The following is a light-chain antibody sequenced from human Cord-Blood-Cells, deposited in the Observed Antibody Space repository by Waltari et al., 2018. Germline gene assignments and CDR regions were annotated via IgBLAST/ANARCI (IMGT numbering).Light chain of an antibody. CDR1: SSDVGGYNY. CDR2: EVS. CDR3: SSYAGSNNLV. Sequence: QSALTQPPSASGSPGRSVTISCTGTSSDVGGYNYVSWYQQHPGKAPKLMIYEVSKRPSGVPDRFSGSKSGNTASRTVSGLQAEDEADYYCSSYAGSNNLVFGTGTKVTVL. V-gene: IGLV2-8*01. J-gene: IGLJ1*01.